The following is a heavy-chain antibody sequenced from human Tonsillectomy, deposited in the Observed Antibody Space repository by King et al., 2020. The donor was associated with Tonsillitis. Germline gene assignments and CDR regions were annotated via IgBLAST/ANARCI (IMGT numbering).Heavy chain of an antibody. CDR3: VKGNYYGSGKYYFDY. CDR1: GLTLSTYY. D-gene: IGHD3-10*01. V-gene: IGHV3-64D*06. J-gene: IGHJ4*02. Sequence: DVQLVESGGGLVQPGGSVRLSCSASGLTLSTYYMMWVRQAPGKGLEFISAISSGGTSTYYVESVKGRFTISRDSSRNTLYLQMSSLTSEDTAMYYCVKGNYYGSGKYYFDYWGQGTLVTVSS. CDR2: ISSGGTST.